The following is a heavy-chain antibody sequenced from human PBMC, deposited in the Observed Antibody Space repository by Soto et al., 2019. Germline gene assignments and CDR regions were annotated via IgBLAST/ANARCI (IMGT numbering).Heavy chain of an antibody. V-gene: IGHV4-31*03. J-gene: IGHJ5*02. CDR2: IYFTGKT. Sequence: QANLQESGPGLVKPSETLSLTCTVSGDSIRDGGYYWAWIRQRPGKGLEWMGYIYFTGKTNYNPSLENRLTMSVDMSRRQLYLRLTSVTAADTVVYFCAKDPSPQPIPAVTPGWFDPWGQGISVTVSS. D-gene: IGHD4-4*01. CDR3: AKDPSPQPIPAVTPGWFDP. CDR1: GDSIRDGGYY.